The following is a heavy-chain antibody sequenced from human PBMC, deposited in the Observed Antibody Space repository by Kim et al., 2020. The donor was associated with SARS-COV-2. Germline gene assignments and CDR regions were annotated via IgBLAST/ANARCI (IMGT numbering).Heavy chain of an antibody. J-gene: IGHJ4*02. Sequence: GGSLRLSCAASGFTFSSYGMHWVRQAPGKGLEWVAVISYDGSNKYYADSVKGRFTISRDNSKNTLYLQMNSLRAEDTAVYYCAKDYGDFILDYWGQGTLVTVSS. CDR1: GFTFSSYG. D-gene: IGHD4-17*01. CDR2: ISYDGSNK. CDR3: AKDYGDFILDY. V-gene: IGHV3-30*18.